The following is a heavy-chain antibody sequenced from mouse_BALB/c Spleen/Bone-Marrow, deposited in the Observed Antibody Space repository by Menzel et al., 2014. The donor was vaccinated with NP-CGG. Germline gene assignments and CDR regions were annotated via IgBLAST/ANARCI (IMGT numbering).Heavy chain of an antibody. D-gene: IGHD1-1*01. J-gene: IGHJ4*01. V-gene: IGHV1S56*01. CDR2: IYPGNVNT. CDR1: GYTFTSYF. CDR3: ARWVVGRDYAMDY. Sequence: VQRVESGPELVKPGASVRISCKASGYTFTSYFLHWVKQRPGQGLEWIGWIYPGNVNTKYNEKFKGKATLTADKSSSTAYMQLSSLTSEASAVYFCARWVVGRDYAMDYWGQGTSVTVFS.